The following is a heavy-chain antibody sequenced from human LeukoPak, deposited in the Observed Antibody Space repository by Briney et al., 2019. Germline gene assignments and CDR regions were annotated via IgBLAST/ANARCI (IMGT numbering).Heavy chain of an antibody. Sequence: GGSLRLSCAASGFTFSTYWMHWVRQAPGKGLVWVSRINSDGSSTSQADSVKGRFTISRDNAKNTLYLQMNSLRAEDTAVYYCAREGGGVFYYYYYMDVWGKGTTVTVSS. D-gene: IGHD3-16*01. J-gene: IGHJ6*03. CDR2: INSDGSST. V-gene: IGHV3-74*01. CDR1: GFTFSTYW. CDR3: AREGGGVFYYYYYMDV.